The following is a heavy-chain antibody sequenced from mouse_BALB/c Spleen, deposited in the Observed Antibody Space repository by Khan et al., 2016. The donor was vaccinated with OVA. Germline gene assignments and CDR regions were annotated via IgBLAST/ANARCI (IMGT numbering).Heavy chain of an antibody. J-gene: IGHJ3*01. CDR3: TRLAYYYDSEGFAY. CDR2: VSTGGGYT. Sequence: EVELVESGGDLVKPGGSLKLSCAASGFTFSTYGMSWVRQTPDKRLEWVATVSTGGGYTYYPDRVKGRFTISRDNAKNTLYRHMSGLKSEDTAMFYCTRLAYYYDSEGFAYWGQGTLVTVSA. V-gene: IGHV5-6*01. CDR1: GFTFSTYG. D-gene: IGHD1-1*01.